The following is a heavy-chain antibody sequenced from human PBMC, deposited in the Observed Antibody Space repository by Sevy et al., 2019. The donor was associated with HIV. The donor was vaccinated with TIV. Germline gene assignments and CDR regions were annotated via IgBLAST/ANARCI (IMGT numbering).Heavy chain of an antibody. D-gene: IGHD3-10*01. J-gene: IGHJ3*02. Sequence: GGSLRLSCAASGFTFSSYAMHWVRQAPGKGLEWVAVISYDGSNKYYAGSVKGRFTISRDNSKNTLYLQMNSLRAEDTAVYYCARGGSGRSIGYAFDIWGQGTMVTVSS. CDR2: ISYDGSNK. CDR3: ARGGSGRSIGYAFDI. CDR1: GFTFSSYA. V-gene: IGHV3-30*04.